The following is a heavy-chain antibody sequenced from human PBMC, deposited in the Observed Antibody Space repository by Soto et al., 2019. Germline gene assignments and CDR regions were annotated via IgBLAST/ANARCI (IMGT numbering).Heavy chain of an antibody. CDR3: AREVDIVLVAAAHYYFGMDV. J-gene: IGHJ6*02. CDR1: GFTFTSYA. D-gene: IGHD2-2*03. CDR2: ISYDGSNK. Sequence: QVQLVESGGGVVQPGRSLRLSCAASGFTFTSYAMHWVRQAPGKGLEWVAVISYDGSNKYYADSVKGRFTTSRDNSKNTLYVQRNSLRAEDTAVYYGAREVDIVLVAAAHYYFGMDVWGQGTTVTVSS. V-gene: IGHV3-30-3*01.